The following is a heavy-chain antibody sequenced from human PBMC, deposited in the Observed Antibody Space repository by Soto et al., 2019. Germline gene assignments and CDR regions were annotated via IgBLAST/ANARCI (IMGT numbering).Heavy chain of an antibody. Sequence: GGSLRLSCAASGFTFSSYGMHWVRQAPGKGLEWVAVISYDGSNKYYADSVKGRFTISRDNSKNTLYLQMNSLRAEDTAVYYCARGGGGMSYYYYGMDVWGQGTTVTVS. D-gene: IGHD3-16*01. CDR2: ISYDGSNK. J-gene: IGHJ6*02. V-gene: IGHV3-30*03. CDR1: GFTFSSYG. CDR3: ARGGGGMSYYYYGMDV.